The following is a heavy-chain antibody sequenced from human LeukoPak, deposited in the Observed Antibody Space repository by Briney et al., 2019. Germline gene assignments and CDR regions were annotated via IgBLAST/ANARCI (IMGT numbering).Heavy chain of an antibody. CDR1: GFTFSSYG. V-gene: IGHV3-7*01. D-gene: IGHD2/OR15-2a*01. CDR2: INEDGSEK. J-gene: IGHJ4*02. CDR3: ARGPMTVISL. Sequence: GGSLRPSCAASGFTFSSYGMHWVRQAPGKGLEWVANINEDGSEKYYADSVKGRFTISRDNAKSSVYLQMNSLRAEDTAVFYCARGPMTVISLGGRGTLVTVSS.